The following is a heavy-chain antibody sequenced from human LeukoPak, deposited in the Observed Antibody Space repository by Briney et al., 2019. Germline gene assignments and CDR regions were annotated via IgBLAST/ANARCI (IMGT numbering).Heavy chain of an antibody. V-gene: IGHV4-39*01. J-gene: IGHJ4*02. CDR2: IYYSGST. CDR3: ARLPMTTVTTRITDY. CDR1: GGSISNSSYY. Sequence: SETLSLTCTVSGGSISNSSYYWGWIRQPPGKGLEWIGSIYYSGSTYYNPSLKSRVTISVDTSKNQFSLKLSSVTAADTAVYYCARLPMTTVTTRITDYWGQGTLVTVSS. D-gene: IGHD4-17*01.